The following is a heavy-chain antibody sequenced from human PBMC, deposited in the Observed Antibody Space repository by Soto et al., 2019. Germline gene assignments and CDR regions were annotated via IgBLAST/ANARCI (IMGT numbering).Heavy chain of an antibody. D-gene: IGHD1-20*01. Sequence: GGSLRLSCAASGFTFSSYAMHWVRQAPGKGLEWVAVISYDGSNKYYADSVKGRFTISRDNSKNTLYLQMNSLRAEDTAVYYCARDLYNWNDERFDYWGQGTLVTVSS. CDR2: ISYDGSNK. V-gene: IGHV3-30-3*01. J-gene: IGHJ4*02. CDR1: GFTFSSYA. CDR3: ARDLYNWNDERFDY.